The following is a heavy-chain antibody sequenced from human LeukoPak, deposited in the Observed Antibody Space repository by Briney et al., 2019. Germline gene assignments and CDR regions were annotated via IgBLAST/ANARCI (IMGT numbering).Heavy chain of an antibody. CDR3: VKDKMGSTDYYHAFDD. J-gene: IGHJ6*02. CDR1: GFRLSNYY. V-gene: IGHV3-64D*09. CDR2: ISSNGGST. Sequence: GGSLRPSCSASGFRLSNYYLHWVRQAPGKGLEYVSAISSNGGSTYYADSVKGRLTISRDNSKNTLYLHMSSLRPEDTAVYFCVKDKMGSTDYYHAFDDWGQGTTVTVSS. D-gene: IGHD3-10*01.